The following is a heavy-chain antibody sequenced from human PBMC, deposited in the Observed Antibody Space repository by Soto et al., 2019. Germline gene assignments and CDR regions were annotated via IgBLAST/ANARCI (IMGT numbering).Heavy chain of an antibody. Sequence: SETLSLTCTVSGGSISSYYWSWIRQPPGKGLEWIGYIYYSGSTNYNPSLKSRVTISVDTSKNQFSLKLSSVTAADTAGYYCARGEVVALGYWGQRTLVTVSS. J-gene: IGHJ4*02. CDR1: GGSISSYY. V-gene: IGHV4-59*01. CDR3: ARGEVVALGY. CDR2: IYYSGST. D-gene: IGHD2-15*01.